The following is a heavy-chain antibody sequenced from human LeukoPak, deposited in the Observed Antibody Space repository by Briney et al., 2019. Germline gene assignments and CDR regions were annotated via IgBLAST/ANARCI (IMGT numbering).Heavy chain of an antibody. D-gene: IGHD3-22*01. V-gene: IGHV5-51*01. CDR3: ARPHSAYELSFDP. CDR2: IYPGDSDT. CDR1: GYSFTIYW. Sequence: GESLKISCKGSGYSFTIYWIGWVRQMPGKGLEWMGIIYPGDSDTRYSPSFQGQVTISADKSISTTYLHWSSLKASDAAIYYCARPHSAYELSFDPWGQGTLVTVSS. J-gene: IGHJ5*02.